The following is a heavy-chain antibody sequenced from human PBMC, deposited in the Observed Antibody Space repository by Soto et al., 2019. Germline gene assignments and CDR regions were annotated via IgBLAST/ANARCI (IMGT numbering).Heavy chain of an antibody. CDR3: ARGPVVVITGWHWFDP. Sequence: KTXXTQSPPCPLSGGSLSSCHWGWIRQPAGKGLEWIGRIYTSGSTNYTPSLKSRVNMSVETSKNKFSLKLSSVTAAETAVYSCARGPVVVITGWHWFDPWGQGNLGPVS. D-gene: IGHD3-22*01. CDR2: IYTSGST. CDR1: GGSLSSCH. J-gene: IGHJ5*02. V-gene: IGHV4-4*07.